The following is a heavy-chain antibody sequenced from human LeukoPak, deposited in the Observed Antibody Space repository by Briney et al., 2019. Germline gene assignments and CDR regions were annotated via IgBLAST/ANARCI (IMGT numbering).Heavy chain of an antibody. D-gene: IGHD4-11*01. CDR1: GYSYTSYW. J-gene: IGHJ6*04. CDR3: ARHAYYSNLDYGMDV. Sequence: GESLKISCKGSGYSYTSYWIGWVRQMPGKGLEWIGIIYPGDSDTRYSPSFQGQVTISADKSISTAYLQWSSLKASDTAMYYCARHAYYSNLDYGMDVWGKGATVTVSS. V-gene: IGHV5-51*01. CDR2: IYPGDSDT.